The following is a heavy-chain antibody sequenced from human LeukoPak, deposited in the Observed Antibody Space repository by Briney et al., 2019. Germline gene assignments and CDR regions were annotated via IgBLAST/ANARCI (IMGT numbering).Heavy chain of an antibody. V-gene: IGHV4-34*01. J-gene: IGHJ4*02. CDR1: GGSFSGYY. Sequence: SETLSLTCAVYGGSFSGYYWSWIRQPLGKGLEWIGEINHSGSTNYNPSLKSRVTISVDTSKNQFSLKLSSVTAADTAVYYCARGPGFGVGRLDYWGQGTLVTVSS. D-gene: IGHD3-3*01. CDR3: ARGPGFGVGRLDY. CDR2: INHSGST.